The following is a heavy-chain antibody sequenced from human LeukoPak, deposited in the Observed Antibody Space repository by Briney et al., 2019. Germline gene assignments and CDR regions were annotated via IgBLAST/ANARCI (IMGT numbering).Heavy chain of an antibody. J-gene: IGHJ3*02. V-gene: IGHV3-7*01. CDR1: RFTFSTYW. Sequence: PGGSLRLSCAASRFTFSTYWMSWVRQAPGKGLEWVANIKQDGSGKYYVNSVKGRFTIYRDNAKNSLYLQMNSLRAEDTAVYYCASQYCSSRTCYTDAFDIWGQGTMVTVSS. D-gene: IGHD2-2*02. CDR3: ASQYCSSRTCYTDAFDI. CDR2: IKQDGSGK.